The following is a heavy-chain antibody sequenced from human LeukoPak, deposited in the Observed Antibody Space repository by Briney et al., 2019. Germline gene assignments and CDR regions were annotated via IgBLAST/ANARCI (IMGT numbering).Heavy chain of an antibody. Sequence: GGSLRLSCAASGFTFSSYAMSWVRQAPGEGLEWVSAISGSGGSTYYADSVKGRFTISRDNSKNTLYLQMNSPRAEDTAVYYCAKDLYSSSWYSWFDPWGQGTLVTVSS. D-gene: IGHD6-13*01. CDR2: ISGSGGST. V-gene: IGHV3-23*01. CDR1: GFTFSSYA. J-gene: IGHJ5*02. CDR3: AKDLYSSSWYSWFDP.